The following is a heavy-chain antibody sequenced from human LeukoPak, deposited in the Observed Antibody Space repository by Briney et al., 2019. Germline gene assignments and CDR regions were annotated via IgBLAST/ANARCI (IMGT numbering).Heavy chain of an antibody. Sequence: QTGGSLRLSCAASGISFSNYWMTWIRQAPEKGLQWVANIKEDGSDKNYADSVKGRFTISRDNSKNTLYLQMNSLGAEDTAVYYCAKDRLIAVAGPTAWGQGTLVTVSS. CDR2: IKEDGSDK. CDR1: GISFSNYW. J-gene: IGHJ5*02. CDR3: AKDRLIAVAGPTA. D-gene: IGHD6-19*01. V-gene: IGHV3-7*03.